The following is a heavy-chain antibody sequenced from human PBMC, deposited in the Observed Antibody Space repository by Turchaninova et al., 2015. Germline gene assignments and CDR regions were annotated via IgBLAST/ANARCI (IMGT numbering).Heavy chain of an antibody. CDR1: GLIFTDAW. D-gene: IGHD3-3*01. CDR3: AWSGLHWLDS. J-gene: IGHJ5*01. Sequence: GSLRLSCAASGLIFTDAWMSWGRQAPGKGLEWVARITSKGDGETTDYAAPVKGRFTISRDDSTNTIYLQMNNLKTEDTAVYYCAWSGLHWLDSWGQGTLVTVSS. V-gene: IGHV3-15*01. CDR2: ITSKGDGETT.